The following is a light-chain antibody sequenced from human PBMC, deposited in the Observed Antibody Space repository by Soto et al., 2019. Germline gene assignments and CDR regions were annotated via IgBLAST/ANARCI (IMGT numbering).Light chain of an antibody. CDR1: SSDVGGYNY. CDR3: SSYTTSNTRQIV. Sequence: QSVLTQPASVSGSPGQSITISCTGTSSDVGGYNYVSWYQQHPGKAPKFMIYDVSNRPSGVSNRFSGSKSGNTASLTISGLQAEDEADYYSSSYTTSNTRQIVFVTGTKITVL. J-gene: IGLJ1*01. CDR2: DVS. V-gene: IGLV2-14*01.